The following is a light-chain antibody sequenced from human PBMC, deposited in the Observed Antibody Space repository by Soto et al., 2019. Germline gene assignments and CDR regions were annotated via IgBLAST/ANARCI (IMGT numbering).Light chain of an antibody. Sequence: DIQMTQSPFSLSSSVLDVVTVTWLASRSISSYLNWYQQKPGKPPKLLIYAAVSLQSGIPSRFSAYGSGTDFTLTISSLQPEDFATYYCQQTYSSPQWTFGQGTKVDIK. CDR2: AAV. CDR3: QQTYSSPQWT. J-gene: IGKJ1*01. V-gene: IGKV1-39*01. CDR1: RSISSY.